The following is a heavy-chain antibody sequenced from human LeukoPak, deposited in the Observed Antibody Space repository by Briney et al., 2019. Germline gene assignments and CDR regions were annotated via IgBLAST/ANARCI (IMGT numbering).Heavy chain of an antibody. CDR3: ARDSSNYYGSGSFSPSPDY. J-gene: IGHJ4*02. V-gene: IGHV3-53*01. CDR1: GFTVSSNY. CDR2: IYSGGST. D-gene: IGHD3-10*01. Sequence: GGSLRLSCAASGFTVSSNYMSWVRQAPGKGLEWVSVIYSGGSTYYADSVKGRFTISRDNSKNTLYLQMNSLRVEDTAVYYCARDSSNYYGSGSFSPSPDYWGQGTLVTVSS.